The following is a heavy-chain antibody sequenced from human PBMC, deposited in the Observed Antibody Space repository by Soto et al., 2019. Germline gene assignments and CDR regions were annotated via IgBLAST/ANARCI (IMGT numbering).Heavy chain of an antibody. V-gene: IGHV4-39*01. CDR3: ARRDTVVVPAAQPYNWFDP. D-gene: IGHD2-2*01. CDR1: GGSISSSSYY. Sequence: QLQLQESGPGLVKPSETLSLTCTVSGGSISSSSYYWGWIRQPPGKGLEWIGSIYYSGSTYYNPSLKSRVTISVDTSKNQFSLKLSSVTAADTAVYYCARRDTVVVPAAQPYNWFDPWGQGTLVTVSS. CDR2: IYYSGST. J-gene: IGHJ5*02.